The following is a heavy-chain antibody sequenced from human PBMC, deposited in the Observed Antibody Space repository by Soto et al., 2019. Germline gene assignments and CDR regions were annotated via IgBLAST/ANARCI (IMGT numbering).Heavy chain of an antibody. CDR3: AKDSKIVVVITLSI. Sequence: GGSLRLSCAASGFTFSTYAMPWVHQPRTRRLDRMCAVRGRSVGTGYARTVKNRFTISRDNSKNTLYLQMNSLRAEDTAVYYCAKDSKIVVVITLSIWGQGTMVTVSS. CDR1: GFTFSTYA. V-gene: IGHV3-23*01. J-gene: IGHJ3*02. CDR2: VRGRSVGT. D-gene: IGHD3-22*01.